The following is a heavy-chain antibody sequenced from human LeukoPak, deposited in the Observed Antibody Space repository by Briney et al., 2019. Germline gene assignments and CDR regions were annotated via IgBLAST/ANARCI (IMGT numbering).Heavy chain of an antibody. V-gene: IGHV4-39*01. D-gene: IGHD6-19*01. J-gene: IGHJ4*02. Sequence: AETPSLTCTVSGGSISSSTHYWGWIRQSPGMGLEWFASIYYSGSTHYNPSLKSRVTISVDTYKHQFSLKLSSVTTADTAVYYCARRSGTVAGNYFDYWGQGTLVTVSS. CDR3: ARRSGTVAGNYFDY. CDR1: GGSISSSTHY. CDR2: IYYSGST.